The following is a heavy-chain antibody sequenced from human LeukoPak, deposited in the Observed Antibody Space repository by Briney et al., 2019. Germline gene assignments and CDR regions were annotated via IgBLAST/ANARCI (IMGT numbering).Heavy chain of an antibody. V-gene: IGHV4-31*03. CDR3: ARRSGYDYYYFDY. CDR2: IYYSGST. CDR1: GGSISSGGYY. Sequence: SQTLSLTCTVSGGSISSGGYYWSWIRQHPGKGLEWIGYIYYSGSTYYNPSLKSRVTISVDTSKNQFSLKLSSVTAADTAAYYCARRSGYDYYYFDYWGQGTLVTVSS. J-gene: IGHJ4*02. D-gene: IGHD5-12*01.